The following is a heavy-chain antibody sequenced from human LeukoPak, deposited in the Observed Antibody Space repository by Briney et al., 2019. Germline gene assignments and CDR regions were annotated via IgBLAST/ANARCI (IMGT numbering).Heavy chain of an antibody. CDR3: ARRSRNYGAYYYYMDV. J-gene: IGHJ6*03. Sequence: PSETLSLTCTVSGGSISSYYWSWSRQPPGKGLEWIGYIYTSGSTNYNPSLKSRVTISVNTAKNQFSLKLSSVTAADTAVYYCARRSRNYGAYYYYMDVWGKGTTVTVSS. CDR2: IYTSGST. V-gene: IGHV4-4*09. D-gene: IGHD4-11*01. CDR1: GGSISSYY.